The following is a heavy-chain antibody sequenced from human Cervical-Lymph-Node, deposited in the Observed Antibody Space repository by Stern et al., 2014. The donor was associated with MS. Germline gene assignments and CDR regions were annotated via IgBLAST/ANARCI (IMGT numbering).Heavy chain of an antibody. CDR3: GRRDYYDSSGYYDDAFDI. Sequence: HVQLQESGPGLVKPSETLSLTCTVSGGSISTFCWSWIRQPPGKGLEWICQITYRGTTNYNPSLKIRVTISVDTSKNQFSLKLSSVTAADAAVYYCGRRDYYDSSGYYDDAFDIWGQGTMVTVSS. CDR1: GGSISTFC. CDR2: ITYRGTT. D-gene: IGHD3-22*01. V-gene: IGHV4-59*01. J-gene: IGHJ3*02.